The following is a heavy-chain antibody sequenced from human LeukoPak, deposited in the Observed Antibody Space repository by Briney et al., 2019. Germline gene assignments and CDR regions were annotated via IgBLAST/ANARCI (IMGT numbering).Heavy chain of an antibody. Sequence: GSLLLSCAASGFTFSSYGMHWVRQAPGKGLEWVAVISYDGSNKYYADSVKGRFTISRDNSKNTLYLQMNSLRAEDTAVYYCAKGGYYYDSSGYYSIDYWGQGTLVTVSS. CDR2: ISYDGSNK. V-gene: IGHV3-30*18. J-gene: IGHJ4*02. CDR1: GFTFSSYG. CDR3: AKGGYYYDSSGYYSIDY. D-gene: IGHD3-22*01.